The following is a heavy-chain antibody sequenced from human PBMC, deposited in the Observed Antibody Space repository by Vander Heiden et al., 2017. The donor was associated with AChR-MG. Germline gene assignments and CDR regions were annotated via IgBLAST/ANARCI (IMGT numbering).Heavy chain of an antibody. CDR3: AREGWGTTGTTSGGYFDY. V-gene: IGHV3-13*01. Sequence: EVQLVESGGGLVQPGGSLRLSCAASGFTFSSYDMHWVRQATGKGLEWVSAIGTAGDKYYPGSVKGRFTISRENAKNSLYLKMNSLRAGDTAVYYCAREGWGTTGTTSGGYFDYWGHGTLVTVSS. CDR2: IGTAGDK. J-gene: IGHJ4*01. CDR1: GFTFSSYD. D-gene: IGHD1-1*01.